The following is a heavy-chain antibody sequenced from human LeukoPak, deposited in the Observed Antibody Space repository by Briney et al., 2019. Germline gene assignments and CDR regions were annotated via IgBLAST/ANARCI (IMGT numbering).Heavy chain of an antibody. J-gene: IGHJ4*02. CDR1: GFTFSSYE. CDR2: ISSSGSTI. D-gene: IGHD3-22*01. V-gene: IGHV3-48*03. Sequence: PGGSLRLSCAASGFTFSSYEMNWVRQAPGKGVEWVSYISSSGSTIYYADSVKGRFTISRDNAKNSLYLQMNSLRAEDTAVYYCAKSSYDSSLAFDYWGQGTLVTVSS. CDR3: AKSSYDSSLAFDY.